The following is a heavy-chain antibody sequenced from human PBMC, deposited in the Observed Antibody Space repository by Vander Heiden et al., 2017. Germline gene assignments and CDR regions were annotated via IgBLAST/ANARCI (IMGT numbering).Heavy chain of an antibody. J-gene: IGHJ4*02. CDR2: ISGSGGST. CDR1: GFTFSSYA. V-gene: IGHV3-23*01. D-gene: IGHD3-22*01. Sequence: EVQLLESGGGLVQPGGSLRLSCAASGFTFSSYAISWVRQAPGKGLEWVSAISGSGGSTYYADSVKGRFTISRDNSKNTLYLKMNSMRAEETAVYYCAKDRYYDSSGYYYFDYWGQGTLVTVSS. CDR3: AKDRYYDSSGYYYFDY.